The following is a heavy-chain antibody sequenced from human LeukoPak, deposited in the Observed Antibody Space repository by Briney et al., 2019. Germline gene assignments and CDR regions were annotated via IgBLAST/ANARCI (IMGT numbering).Heavy chain of an antibody. Sequence: SETLSLTCAVSGGSISSGGYSWSWIRQPPGKGLEWIGYIYHSGSTYYNPSLKSRVTISVDRSKNQFSLKLSSVTAAQTAVYYCARDRRWLQDNWFDPWGQGTLVTVSS. V-gene: IGHV4-30-2*01. CDR3: ARDRRWLQDNWFDP. CDR1: GGSISSGGYS. CDR2: IYHSGST. D-gene: IGHD5-12*01. J-gene: IGHJ5*02.